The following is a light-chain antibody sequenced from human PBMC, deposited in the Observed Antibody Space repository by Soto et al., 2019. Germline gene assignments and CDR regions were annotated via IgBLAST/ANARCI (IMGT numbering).Light chain of an antibody. V-gene: IGKV1-39*01. CDR2: GAS. CDR3: QQNYSPPLT. Sequence: DIQMTQSPSSLSASVGDRVTITCRASQSINSYLNWYQQKPGKAPKLLIFGASTLPTGVPSRFSGSGSGTDFTLTISSLQPEDVATYYCQQNYSPPLTFGGGTKVQIK. J-gene: IGKJ4*01. CDR1: QSINSY.